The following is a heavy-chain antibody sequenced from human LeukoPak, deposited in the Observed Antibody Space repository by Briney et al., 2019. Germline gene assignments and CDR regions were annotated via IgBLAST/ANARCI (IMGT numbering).Heavy chain of an antibody. V-gene: IGHV3-11*04. CDR3: ARGIVSSNSFDN. CDR2: ISSAGGYI. CDR1: GFTFSDYY. D-gene: IGHD2-2*01. J-gene: IGHJ4*02. Sequence: PGGSLRLSCAGSGFTFSDYYMSWIRQAPGKGLEWVSSISSAGGYIYYADSVKGRFTISRDNAKNSLYLQMNSLRAVDTAVYYCARGIVSSNSFDNWGQGTLVTVSS.